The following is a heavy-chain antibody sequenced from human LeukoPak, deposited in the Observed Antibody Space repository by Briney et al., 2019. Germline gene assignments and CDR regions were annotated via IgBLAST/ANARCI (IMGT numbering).Heavy chain of an antibody. J-gene: IGHJ4*02. Sequence: GGSLRLSCAASGFTFSSFAMPWVRQAPGKGLEWVAVISYDGSNKYYADSVKGRFTISRDNAKNTLYLRMNSLRPEDTAVYYCAKSSYGYSHPSYFDYWGQGTLVTVSS. V-gene: IGHV3-30-3*02. CDR1: GFTFSSFA. D-gene: IGHD5-18*01. CDR2: ISYDGSNK. CDR3: AKSSYGYSHPSYFDY.